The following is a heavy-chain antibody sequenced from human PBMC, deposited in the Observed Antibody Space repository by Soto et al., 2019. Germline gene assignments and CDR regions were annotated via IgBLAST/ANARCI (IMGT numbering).Heavy chain of an antibody. CDR2: IWYDGSNK. Sequence: QVQLVESGGGVVQPGRSLRLSCAASGFTFSSYGMHWVRQAPGKGLEWVAVIWYDGSNKYYADSVKGRFTISRDDYKNTVFLQMNSLRAEDTAVYFCVRDSGWRFDSWGQGTLVTVSS. CDR3: VRDSGWRFDS. D-gene: IGHD6-19*01. V-gene: IGHV3-33*01. J-gene: IGHJ4*02. CDR1: GFTFSSYG.